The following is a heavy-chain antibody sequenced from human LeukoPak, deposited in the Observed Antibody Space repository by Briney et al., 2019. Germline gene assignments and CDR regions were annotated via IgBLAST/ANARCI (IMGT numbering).Heavy chain of an antibody. CDR2: INPNSGGT. Sequence: GASVKVSCKASGYTFTGYYMHWVRQAPGQGLEWMGWINPNSGGTNYAQKFQGWVTMTRDKSISTAYLQWSSLKASDTAMYYCARLGYDSIGAFDIWGQGTMVTVSS. V-gene: IGHV1-2*04. J-gene: IGHJ3*02. CDR1: GYTFTGYY. CDR3: ARLGYDSIGAFDI. D-gene: IGHD3-22*01.